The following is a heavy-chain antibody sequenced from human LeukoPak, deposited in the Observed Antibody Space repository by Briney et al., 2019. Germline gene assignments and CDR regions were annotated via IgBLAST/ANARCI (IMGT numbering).Heavy chain of an antibody. D-gene: IGHD4-17*01. V-gene: IGHV4-34*01. J-gene: IGHJ4*02. Sequence: PSETLSLTCAVYGGSFSGYYWSWIRQPPGKGLEWIGEINHSGSTNYNPSLKSRVTISVDTSKNQFSLKLSSVTAADTAVYYCARGQGTVTTHWGQGTLVTISS. CDR3: ARGQGTVTTH. CDR2: INHSGST. CDR1: GGSFSGYY.